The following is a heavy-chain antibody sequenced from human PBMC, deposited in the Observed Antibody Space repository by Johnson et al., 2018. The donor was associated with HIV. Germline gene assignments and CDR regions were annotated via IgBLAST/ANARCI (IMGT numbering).Heavy chain of an antibody. V-gene: IGHV3-15*01. D-gene: IGHD2-8*02. Sequence: VQLVESGGGVVQPGRSLRLSCAASGFTFSSYAMSWVRQAPGKGLEWVGRIKSKTDGGTTDYAAPVKGRFTISRDDSKNTLYLQMNSLKTEDTAVYYCTTDELSLLVVYADAFDIWGQGTMVTVSS. J-gene: IGHJ3*02. CDR2: IKSKTDGGTT. CDR3: TTDELSLLVVYADAFDI. CDR1: GFTFSSYA.